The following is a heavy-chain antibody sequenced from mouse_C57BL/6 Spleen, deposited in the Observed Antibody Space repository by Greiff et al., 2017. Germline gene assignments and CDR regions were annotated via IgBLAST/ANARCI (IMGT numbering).Heavy chain of an antibody. CDR1: GYTFTSYW. CDR3: ARVGKLGRDYYAMDY. J-gene: IGHJ4*01. V-gene: IGHV1-53*01. D-gene: IGHD4-1*01. CDR2: INPSNGGT. Sequence: QVQLQQPGTELVKPGASVKLSCKASGYTFTSYWMHWVKQRPGQGLEWIGNINPSNGGTNYNEKFKSKATLTVDKSSSTAYMQLSSLTSEDSAVYYCARVGKLGRDYYAMDYWGQGTSVTVSS.